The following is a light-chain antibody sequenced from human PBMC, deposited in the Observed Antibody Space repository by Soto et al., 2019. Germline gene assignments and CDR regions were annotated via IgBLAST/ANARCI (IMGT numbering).Light chain of an antibody. V-gene: IGLV2-23*02. CDR3: CSYAGTVAYV. J-gene: IGLJ1*01. Sequence: QSALAQPASVSGSPGQSITISCAGTGSDVGAYNLVSWYQQHPGKAPKLIICGVNTRPSGISNRFSGSKFGDTASLTISGLQAEDEADYFCCSYAGTVAYVFGTGTKVTVL. CDR1: GSDVGAYNL. CDR2: GVN.